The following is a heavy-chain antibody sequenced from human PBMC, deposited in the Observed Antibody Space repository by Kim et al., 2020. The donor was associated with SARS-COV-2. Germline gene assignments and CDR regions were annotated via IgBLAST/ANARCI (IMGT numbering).Heavy chain of an antibody. CDR3: AKDRSFSGYYDY. D-gene: IGHD3-22*01. Sequence: YYADPVRGRFTISRDNSKNTLYLQMNSLRAEDTAVYYCAKDRSFSGYYDYWGQGTLVTVSS. J-gene: IGHJ4*02. V-gene: IGHV3-23*01.